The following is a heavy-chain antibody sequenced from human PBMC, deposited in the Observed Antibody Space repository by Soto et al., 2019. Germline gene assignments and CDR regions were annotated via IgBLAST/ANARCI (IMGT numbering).Heavy chain of an antibody. CDR3: EKYSGSYPVYNGMNV. CDR2: ISSSGTSDAV. V-gene: IGHV3-11*01. Sequence: GGSLRLSCASSGVIFSDDYMSWIRQSPGKGLEWVSYISSSGTSDAVYYAESVKGRFTSSRDNSRNTLYLQMNSLRAEDTAVYYCEKYSGSYPVYNGMNVWGQGTTVTVSS. J-gene: IGHJ6*02. CDR1: GVIFSDDY. D-gene: IGHD1-26*01.